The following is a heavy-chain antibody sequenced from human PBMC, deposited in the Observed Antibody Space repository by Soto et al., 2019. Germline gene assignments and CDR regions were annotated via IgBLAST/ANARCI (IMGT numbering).Heavy chain of an antibody. J-gene: IGHJ4*02. D-gene: IGHD6-6*01. Sequence: HPGGSLRLSCAASGFSVTSYSINWVRQAPGKGLQWVSHISSSGTTVHYADSVKGRFTISRDSPKNSLYLQMNSLRGEDTAVYYCARVWGGYSSSAGFDYWGRGTLVTVSS. CDR2: ISSSGTTV. V-gene: IGHV3-48*01. CDR1: GFSVTSYS. CDR3: ARVWGGYSSSAGFDY.